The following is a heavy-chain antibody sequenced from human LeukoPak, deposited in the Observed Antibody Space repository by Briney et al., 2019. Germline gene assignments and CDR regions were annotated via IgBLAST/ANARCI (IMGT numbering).Heavy chain of an antibody. Sequence: PGGSLRLSCAASGFPFSGYRMSWVRNSPAKGLEWIGEINHSGSTNYNPSLKSRVTISVDTSKNQFSLKLSSVTAADTAVYYCARRGGYTLDYWGQGTLVTVSS. CDR3: ARRGGYTLDY. CDR2: INHSGST. D-gene: IGHD5-18*01. CDR1: GFPFSGYR. J-gene: IGHJ4*02. V-gene: IGHV4-34*01.